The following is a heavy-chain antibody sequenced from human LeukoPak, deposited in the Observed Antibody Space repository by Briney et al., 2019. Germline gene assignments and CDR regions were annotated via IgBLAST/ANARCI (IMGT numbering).Heavy chain of an antibody. CDR3: ARAGSSSEIYYYFMDV. CDR1: GFTFSSYS. J-gene: IGHJ6*03. V-gene: IGHV3-21*01. CDR2: ISSSSSYI. Sequence: PGGSLRLSCAASGFTFSSYSMNWVRQAPGKGLEWVSSISSSSSYIYYADSVKGRFTISRDNAKNSLYLQMNSLRAEDTAVYYCARAGSSSEIYYYFMDVWGKGTTVTVSS. D-gene: IGHD6-6*01.